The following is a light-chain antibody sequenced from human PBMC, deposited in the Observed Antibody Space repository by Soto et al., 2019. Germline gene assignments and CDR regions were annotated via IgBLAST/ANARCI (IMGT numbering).Light chain of an antibody. CDR1: QSVSSSY. V-gene: IGKV3D-15*01. CDR2: GAS. J-gene: IGKJ1*01. Sequence: EIVLTQSPGTLSLSPGERATLSCRASQSVSSSYLAWYQQKPGQAPSLLIYGASNRATGIPDRFSGSGSGTEFTLTISSLQSEDFAVYYCQQYNNWPRTFGQGTKVDIK. CDR3: QQYNNWPRT.